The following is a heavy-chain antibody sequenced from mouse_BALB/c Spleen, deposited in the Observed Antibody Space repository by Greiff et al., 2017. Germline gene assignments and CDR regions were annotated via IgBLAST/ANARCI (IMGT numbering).Heavy chain of an antibody. Sequence: EVQLQQSGAELVRSGASVKLSCTASGFNIKDYYMHWVKQRPEQGLEWIGWIDPENGDTEYAPKFQGKATMTADTSSNTAYLQLSSLTSEDTAVYYCQGSYDGYYPFAYWGQGTLVTVSA. V-gene: IGHV14-4*02. CDR1: GFNIKDYY. J-gene: IGHJ3*01. CDR2: IDPENGDT. CDR3: QGSYDGYYPFAY. D-gene: IGHD2-3*01.